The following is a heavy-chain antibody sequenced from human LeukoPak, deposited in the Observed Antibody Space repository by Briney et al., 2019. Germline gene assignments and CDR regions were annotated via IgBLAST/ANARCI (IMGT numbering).Heavy chain of an antibody. J-gene: IGHJ4*02. CDR3: ARAPHFFNTSGSRYYFDY. CDR1: GGSIRSTNYY. D-gene: IGHD3-22*01. CDR2: IYYSGNT. Sequence: SETLSLTCTVSGGSIRSTNYYWGWIRQPPGKGLEWIGSIYYSGNTYHSPSLMSRVTISVDTSKNQFSLKLSSVTAADTAVYYCARAPHFFNTSGSRYYFDYWGQGALVTVSS. V-gene: IGHV4-39*07.